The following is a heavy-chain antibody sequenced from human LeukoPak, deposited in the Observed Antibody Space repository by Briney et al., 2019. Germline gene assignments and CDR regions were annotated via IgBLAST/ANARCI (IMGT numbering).Heavy chain of an antibody. V-gene: IGHV4-39*01. J-gene: IGHJ4*02. Sequence: PSETLSLTCTVSGGSISSGTYYWGWVRQPPGKGLEWIGSIYSSGSTYYNPSHKSRVTISVDTSKNQFSLNLSSVTAADTAVYYCARLALVGASWVDDYWGQGTLVNVSS. D-gene: IGHD1-26*01. CDR1: GGSISSGTYY. CDR3: ARLALVGASWVDDY. CDR2: IYSSGST.